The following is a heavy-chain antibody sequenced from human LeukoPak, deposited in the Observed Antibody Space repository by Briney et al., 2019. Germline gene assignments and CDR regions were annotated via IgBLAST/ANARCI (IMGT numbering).Heavy chain of an antibody. CDR3: ARDTCTNGVCVGSYYYYGMDV. Sequence: SETLSLTCTVSGGSISSYYWSWIRQPPGKVLEWIGYIYYSGSTNYNPSLKSRVTISVDTSKNQFSLKLSSVTAADTAVYYCARDTCTNGVCVGSYYYYGMDVWGQGTTVTVSS. CDR1: GGSISSYY. D-gene: IGHD2-8*01. V-gene: IGHV4-59*01. CDR2: IYYSGST. J-gene: IGHJ6*02.